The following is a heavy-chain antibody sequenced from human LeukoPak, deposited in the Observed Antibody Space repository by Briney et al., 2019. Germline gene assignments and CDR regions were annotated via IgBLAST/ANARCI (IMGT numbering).Heavy chain of an antibody. J-gene: IGHJ2*01. CDR1: GGSISSYY. CDR2: IYYSGST. Sequence: IPSETLSLTCTVSGGSISSYYWSWIRQPPGKGLEWIGYIYYSGSTNYSPSPKSRLTISVDTSKNQFSLKLSSVTAADTAVYYCARTYGSSGLGYFDLWGRGTLVTVSS. D-gene: IGHD6-13*01. CDR3: ARTYGSSGLGYFDL. V-gene: IGHV4-59*01.